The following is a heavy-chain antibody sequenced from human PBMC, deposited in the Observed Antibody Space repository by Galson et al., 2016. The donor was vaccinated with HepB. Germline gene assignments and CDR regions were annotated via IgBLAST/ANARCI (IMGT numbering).Heavy chain of an antibody. CDR2: IGGGGGGT. CDR1: GFTFSGHS. CDR3: AKGEGHCSSSGCIGFYEC. Sequence: SLRLSCAASGFTFSGHSMSWVRQAPGKGLEWVSVIGGGGGGTYYGDSVKGRFTTSRDNSRNTLYLQMNSLRAEDTAIYYCAKGEGHCSSSGCIGFYECWGQGALVTVSA. D-gene: IGHD2-2*01. V-gene: IGHV3-23*01. J-gene: IGHJ1*01.